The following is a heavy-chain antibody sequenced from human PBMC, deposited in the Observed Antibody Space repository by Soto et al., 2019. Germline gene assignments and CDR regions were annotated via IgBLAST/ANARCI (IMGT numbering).Heavy chain of an antibody. CDR3: ARRYGASFDY. CDR1: GVSIPSYY. J-gene: IGHJ4*02. CDR2: IYYSGST. D-gene: IGHD4-17*01. V-gene: IGHV4-59*01. Sequence: SDTLSLTCTVSGVSIPSYYWSWIRQPPGKGLEWIGYIYYSGSTNYNPSLKSRVTISVDTSKNQFSLKLSSVTAADTAVYYCARRYGASFDYWGQGTLVTVS.